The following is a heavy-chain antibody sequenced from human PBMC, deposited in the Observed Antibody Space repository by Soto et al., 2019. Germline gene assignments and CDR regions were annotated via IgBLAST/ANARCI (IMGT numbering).Heavy chain of an antibody. Sequence: RQPPGKGLEWIGEIYHSGSTNYNPSLKSRVTISVDKSKNQFSLKLSSVTAADTAVYYCARDRGCYYEYGMDVWGQGTTVT. V-gene: IGHV4-4*02. J-gene: IGHJ6*01. CDR2: IYHSGST. CDR3: ARDRGCYYEYGMDV. D-gene: IGHD3-16*01.